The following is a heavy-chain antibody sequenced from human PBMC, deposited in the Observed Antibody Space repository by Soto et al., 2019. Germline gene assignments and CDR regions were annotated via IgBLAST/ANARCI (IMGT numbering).Heavy chain of an antibody. V-gene: IGHV3-21*01. CDR2: ISSSSSYI. CDR3: ATQVMGPDY. D-gene: IGHD3-16*01. CDR1: GFTFSSYS. Sequence: EVQLVESGGGLVKPGGSLRLSCAASGFTFSSYSMNWVRQAPGKGLEWVSSISSSSSYIYYADSVKGRFTISRDNAKNSLYLQMISWRAEDTAMYYCATQVMGPDYWGQGTLVTVS. J-gene: IGHJ4*02.